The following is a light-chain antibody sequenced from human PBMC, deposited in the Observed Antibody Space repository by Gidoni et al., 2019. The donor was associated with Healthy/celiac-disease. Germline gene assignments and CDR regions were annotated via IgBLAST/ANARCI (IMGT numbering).Light chain of an antibody. Sequence: IVLTQSPGTLSLSHGERATLSCRASQSVSSSYLAWYQQKPGQAPRLLIYGASSRATGIPDRFSGSGSGTDFTLTISRLEPEDFAVYYCQQYGSSPWTFXQXTKVEIK. CDR2: GAS. CDR3: QQYGSSPWT. J-gene: IGKJ1*01. CDR1: QSVSSSY. V-gene: IGKV3-20*01.